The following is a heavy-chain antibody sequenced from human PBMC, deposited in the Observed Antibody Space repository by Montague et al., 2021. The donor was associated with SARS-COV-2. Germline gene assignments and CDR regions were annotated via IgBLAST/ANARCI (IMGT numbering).Heavy chain of an antibody. D-gene: IGHD3-22*01. Sequence: TLSLTCTVSGGPISSGGYYWSWIRQHPGKGLEWIGYIYYSGSTYYNPSLKSRVTISVDTSKNQFSLKLSSVTAADTAVYYCARVRGITMIVEVIGAFGIWGQGTMVTVSS. CDR2: IYYSGST. CDR3: ARVRGITMIVEVIGAFGI. CDR1: GGPISSGGYY. V-gene: IGHV4-31*03. J-gene: IGHJ3*02.